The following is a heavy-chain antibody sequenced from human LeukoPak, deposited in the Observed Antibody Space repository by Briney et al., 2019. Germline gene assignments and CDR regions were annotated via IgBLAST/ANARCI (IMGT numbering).Heavy chain of an antibody. CDR2: IDPSDSYT. CDR1: GYSFTSYW. J-gene: IGHJ4*02. D-gene: IGHD5-24*01. Sequence: GESLKISCKGSGYSFTSYWISWVRQMPGKGLEWMGRIDPSDSYTNYSPSFQGHVTISADKSISTAYLQWGSLTASDTAMYYCARHYGDGYNSDYWGQGTLVTVSS. V-gene: IGHV5-10-1*01. CDR3: ARHYGDGYNSDY.